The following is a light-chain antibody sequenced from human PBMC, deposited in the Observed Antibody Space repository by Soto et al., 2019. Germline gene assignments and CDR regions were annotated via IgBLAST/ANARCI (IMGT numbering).Light chain of an antibody. V-gene: IGLV2-11*01. CDR3: CSYAGTYTFV. J-gene: IGLJ2*01. Sequence: QSVLTQPRSVSGSPGQSVTISCTGTSSDVGGYNYVSWYQQHPGKAPKFMIYDVSKRPSGVPDRFSGSKSGNTASLTISGLHAEDEADYYCCSYAGTYTFVFGGGTQLTVL. CDR2: DVS. CDR1: SSDVGGYNY.